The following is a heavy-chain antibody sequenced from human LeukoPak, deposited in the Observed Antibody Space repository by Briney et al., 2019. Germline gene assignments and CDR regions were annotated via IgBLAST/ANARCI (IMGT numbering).Heavy chain of an antibody. V-gene: IGHV4-39*01. CDR1: GGSISSSSYY. Sequence: SETLSLTCTVSGGSISSSSYYWGWIRQPPGTGLEWIGSIYYSGSTYYNPSLKSRVTISVDTSKNQFSLKLSSVTAADTAVYYCARHGLYSGSYWDWFDPWGQGTLVTVSS. D-gene: IGHD1-26*01. CDR2: IYYSGST. J-gene: IGHJ5*02. CDR3: ARHGLYSGSYWDWFDP.